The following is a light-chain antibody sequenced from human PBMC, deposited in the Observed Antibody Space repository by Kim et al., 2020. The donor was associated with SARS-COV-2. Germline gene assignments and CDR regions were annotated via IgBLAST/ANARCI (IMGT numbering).Light chain of an antibody. CDR2: GAS. CDR3: QRYGYSPWT. V-gene: IGKV3-20*01. J-gene: IGKJ1*01. Sequence: EIVLTQSPGTLSLSPGERATLSCRASQTVTSSYLAWYQQKPGQAPRLLIYGASYRAPGTPDRFSGSESGTDFTLTISRLEPEDFAVYYCQRYGYSPWTFGQGTKVDIK. CDR1: QTVTSSY.